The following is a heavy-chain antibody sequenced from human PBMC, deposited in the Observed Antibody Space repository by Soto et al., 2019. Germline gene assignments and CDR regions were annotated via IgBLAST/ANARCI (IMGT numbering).Heavy chain of an antibody. Sequence: PGGSLRLSCAASGFTFSSHSMNWVRQAPGKGLEWVSYISSSSSTIYYADSVKGRFTISRDNAKNSLYLQMNSLRDEDTAVYYCARDGRYSSGWYNSLPRHYGMDVWGQGTTVTVSS. CDR3: ARDGRYSSGWYNSLPRHYGMDV. J-gene: IGHJ6*02. V-gene: IGHV3-48*02. CDR1: GFTFSSHS. D-gene: IGHD6-19*01. CDR2: ISSSSSTI.